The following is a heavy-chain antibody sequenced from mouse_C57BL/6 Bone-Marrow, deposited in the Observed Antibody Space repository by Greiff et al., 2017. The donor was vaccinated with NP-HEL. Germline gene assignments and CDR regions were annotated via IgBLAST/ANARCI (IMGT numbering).Heavy chain of an antibody. CDR2: IYPRSGNT. Sequence: VQLVESGAELARPGASVKLSCKASGYTFTSYGISWVKQRTGQGLEWIGEIYPRSGNTYYNEKFKGKATLTADKSSSTAYMELRSLTSEDSAVYFCARFYYGNGYYAMDYWGQGTSVTVSS. CDR3: ARFYYGNGYYAMDY. D-gene: IGHD2-1*01. J-gene: IGHJ4*01. V-gene: IGHV1-81*01. CDR1: GYTFTSYG.